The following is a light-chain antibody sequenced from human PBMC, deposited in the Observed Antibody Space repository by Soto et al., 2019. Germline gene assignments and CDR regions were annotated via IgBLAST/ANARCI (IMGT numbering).Light chain of an antibody. CDR1: QSVSSN. V-gene: IGKV3-15*01. Sequence: EIVMTQSPATLSVSPGERATLSCRASQSVSSNLAWYQQKPGQPPSLLIYGASTRATGIPARFSGSGSGPEFTLTISSLQSEEFAVYYCQQYNNWPLTFGGGTKVEIK. J-gene: IGKJ4*01. CDR3: QQYNNWPLT. CDR2: GAS.